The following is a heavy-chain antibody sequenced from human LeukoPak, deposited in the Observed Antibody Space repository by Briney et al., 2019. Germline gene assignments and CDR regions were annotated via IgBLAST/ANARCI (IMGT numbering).Heavy chain of an antibody. Sequence: GGSLRLSCAASGFTFNSYAVHWVRQAPGKGLEWVAVISYDGSINFYAASVKGRFTISRDNSKNTLYLQMNSLRAEDTALYYCARRMTLDVWGQGTTVTVSS. D-gene: IGHD2-21*02. CDR1: GFTFNSYA. CDR2: ISYDGSIN. CDR3: ARRMTLDV. J-gene: IGHJ6*02. V-gene: IGHV3-30-3*01.